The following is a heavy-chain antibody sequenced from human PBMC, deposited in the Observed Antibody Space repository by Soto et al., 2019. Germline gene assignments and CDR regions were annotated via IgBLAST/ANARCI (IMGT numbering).Heavy chain of an antibody. D-gene: IGHD6-13*01. CDR1: GFTFSSYW. Sequence: EVQLVESGGGLVQPGRSLRLSCAASGFTFSSYWMSWVRQAPGKGLEWVANIKHDGSEKYYVDSVKGRFTISRDNAKNSLYLQMNSLRAEDTAVYSCARQYSSSWYVGYWGQGTMVTVSS. J-gene: IGHJ4*02. CDR3: ARQYSSSWYVGY. V-gene: IGHV3-7*05. CDR2: IKHDGSEK.